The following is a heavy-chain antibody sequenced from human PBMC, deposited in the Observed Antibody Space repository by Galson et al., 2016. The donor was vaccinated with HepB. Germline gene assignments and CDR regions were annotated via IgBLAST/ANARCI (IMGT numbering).Heavy chain of an antibody. D-gene: IGHD4-23*01. CDR1: GYTLRELS. Sequence: SCKVSGYTLRELSMHWVRQAPGKGLEWMGGLDPEDGETIYAKKFQGRVTITADESTRPAYRDLSNLRSEDTAVYYCARDRDYGGNSDDWYFDLWGRGTLVTVSS. J-gene: IGHJ2*01. CDR2: LDPEDGET. V-gene: IGHV1-24*01. CDR3: ARDRDYGGNSDDWYFDL.